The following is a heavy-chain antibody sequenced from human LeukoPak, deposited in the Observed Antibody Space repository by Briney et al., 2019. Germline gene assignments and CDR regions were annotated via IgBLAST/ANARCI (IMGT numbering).Heavy chain of an antibody. D-gene: IGHD3-22*01. J-gene: IGHJ4*02. CDR2: IYYSGST. V-gene: IGHV4-59*08. CDR3: ARRSYYDSSGYYYEGGFDY. CDR1: GGSISSYY. Sequence: PSETLSLTCTVSGGSISSYYWSWIRQPPGEGLEWIGYIYYSGSTNYNPSLKSRVTISVDTSKNQFSLKLSSVTAAGTAVYYCARRSYYDSSGYYYEGGFDYWGQGTLVTVSS.